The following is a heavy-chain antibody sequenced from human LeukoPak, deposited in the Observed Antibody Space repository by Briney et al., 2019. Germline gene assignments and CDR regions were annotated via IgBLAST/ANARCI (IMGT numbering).Heavy chain of an antibody. CDR1: GFTFSSYW. CDR2: IKQDGSEK. Sequence: GGSLRLSCAASGFTFSSYWMSWVRQAPVKGLEWVANIKQDGSEKCYVDSVKGRFTISRDNAKNSLYLQMNSLRAEDTAVYYCARGIRYFDWLPDVYFDYWGQGTLVTVSS. J-gene: IGHJ4*02. V-gene: IGHV3-7*03. CDR3: ARGIRYFDWLPDVYFDY. D-gene: IGHD3-9*01.